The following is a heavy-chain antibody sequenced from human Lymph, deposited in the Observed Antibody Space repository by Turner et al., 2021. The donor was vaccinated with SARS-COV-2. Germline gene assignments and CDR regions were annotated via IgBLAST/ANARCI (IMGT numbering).Heavy chain of an antibody. Sequence: EVQVVEPGGGLIQPGGSLRLSCAASGFTVSSNDMSWVRQVQGMWLKCFSVINIVGTTYYADSLKGRFTISRDNSKNTLYLQMNSLRAEDTAVYDCAIDLVPLSFDIWGQGTMVTVSS. CDR3: AIDLVPLSFDI. CDR2: INIVGTT. J-gene: IGHJ3*02. V-gene: IGHV3-53*01. CDR1: GFTVSSND.